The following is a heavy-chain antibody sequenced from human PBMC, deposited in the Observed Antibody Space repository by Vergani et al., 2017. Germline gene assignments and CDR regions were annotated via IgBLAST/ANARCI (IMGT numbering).Heavy chain of an antibody. Sequence: QVQLQQWGAGLLKPSETLSLTCAVYGGSFSGYYWSWIRQPPGKGLEWIGELNHSGSTNYNPSLKSRVTISVDTSKNQFSLKLSSVTAADTAVYYCARGDRAPDLSRITIVGVAPYYYMDVWGKGTTVTVSS. D-gene: IGHD3-3*01. CDR3: ARGDRAPDLSRITIVGVAPYYYMDV. CDR1: GGSFSGYY. CDR2: LNHSGST. V-gene: IGHV4-34*01. J-gene: IGHJ6*03.